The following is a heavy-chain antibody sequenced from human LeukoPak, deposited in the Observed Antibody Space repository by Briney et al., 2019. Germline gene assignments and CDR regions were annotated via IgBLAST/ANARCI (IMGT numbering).Heavy chain of an antibody. Sequence: GASVKVSCKASGYIFSDYAIQWVRQAPGQGLEWMGWINAGNGKTKYSQKLQGRVTITRDTSASTAYMELSGLRSEDTAVYYCARARWTSTVTTYYLDYWGQGTLVTVSS. CDR2: INAGNGKT. J-gene: IGHJ4*02. V-gene: IGHV1-3*01. CDR3: ARARWTSTVTTYYLDY. D-gene: IGHD4-17*01. CDR1: GYIFSDYA.